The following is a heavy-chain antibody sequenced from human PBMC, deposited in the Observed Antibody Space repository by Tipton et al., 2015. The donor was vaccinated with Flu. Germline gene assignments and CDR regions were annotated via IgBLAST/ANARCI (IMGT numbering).Heavy chain of an antibody. CDR1: GFNFASYT. CDR2: INGDGGSK. CDR3: AKWGCTGGDCYPFDY. V-gene: IGHV3-23*01. Sequence: SLRLSCAASGFNFASYTMSWVRQAPGKGLEWVSAINGDGGSKYYADSVKGRFAISRDNSKSTLYLQMNNLRADDTAVYYCAKWGCTGGDCYPFDYWGQGTLVTVSS. D-gene: IGHD2-21*02. J-gene: IGHJ4*02.